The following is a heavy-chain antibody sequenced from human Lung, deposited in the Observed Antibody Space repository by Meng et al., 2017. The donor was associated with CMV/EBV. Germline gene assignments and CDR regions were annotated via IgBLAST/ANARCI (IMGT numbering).Heavy chain of an antibody. J-gene: IGHJ5*02. Sequence: LXCTVSGGSVSSGSYYWSWIRQPPGKGLEWIGYIYYSGSTNYNPSLKSRVTISVDTSKNQFSLKLSSVTAADTAVYYCAREPGDFWSGYHGWFDPXGQGXLVTVSS. CDR3: AREPGDFWSGYHGWFDP. V-gene: IGHV4-61*01. CDR2: IYYSGST. D-gene: IGHD3-3*01. CDR1: GGSVSSGSYY.